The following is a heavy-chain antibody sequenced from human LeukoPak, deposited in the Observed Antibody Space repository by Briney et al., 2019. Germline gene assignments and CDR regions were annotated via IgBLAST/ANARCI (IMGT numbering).Heavy chain of an antibody. CDR1: GFTFNSYA. CDR3: AKGGWSLGEFDYFDY. CDR2: ISGSGGST. V-gene: IGHV3-23*01. Sequence: GGSLRLSCAASGFTFNSYAMNWVRQAPGKGLEWVSVISGSGGSTYYADSVKGLFTISRDNSKNTLYLQMNSLRAEDTAVYYCAKGGWSLGEFDYFDYWGQGTRIIVSS. D-gene: IGHD3-16*01. J-gene: IGHJ4*02.